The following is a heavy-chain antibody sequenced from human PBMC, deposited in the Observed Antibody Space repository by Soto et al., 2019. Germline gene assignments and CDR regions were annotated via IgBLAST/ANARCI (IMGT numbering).Heavy chain of an antibody. Sequence: SVNLYFKTSGEPFSSLINYRRNLVRQAPGQGLEWMGGIVPNVGTVNYAQKFRGKVTITADKSTGTAYMELSSLRSEDTALYYCARRDTSGFIRYFDNWGHGTKVTVSS. CDR1: GEPFSSLIN. J-gene: IGHJ4*01. D-gene: IGHD3-3*01. CDR2: IVPNVGTV. V-gene: IGHV1-69*06. CDR3: ARRDTSGFIRYFDN.